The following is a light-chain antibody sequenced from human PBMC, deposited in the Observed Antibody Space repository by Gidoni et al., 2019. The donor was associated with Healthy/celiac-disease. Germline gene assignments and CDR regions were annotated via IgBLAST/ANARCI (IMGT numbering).Light chain of an antibody. J-gene: IGLJ3*02. CDR3: QSYDSTNRGV. V-gene: IGLV6-57*04. CDR1: SGSIASNY. CDR2: EDN. Sequence: NFMLTQPHSVSESPGKTVTISCTRSSGSIASNYVQWYQQRPGSAPTTVIYEDNQRPSGVPDRFSGSIDSSSNSASLTISGLKTADEADYYCQSYDSTNRGVFGGGTKLTV.